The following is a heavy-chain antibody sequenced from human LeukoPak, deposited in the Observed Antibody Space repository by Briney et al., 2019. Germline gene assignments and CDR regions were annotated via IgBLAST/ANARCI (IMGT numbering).Heavy chain of an antibody. Sequence: ASVKVSCKASGYTFTSYYMHWVRQAPGQGLEWMGIINPSGGSTSYAQKFQGRVTMTRDTSTSTVYMELSSLRSEDTVVYYCARGPSYYYDSSGYDSPFDYWGQGTLVTVSS. V-gene: IGHV1-46*01. J-gene: IGHJ4*02. CDR3: ARGPSYYYDSSGYDSPFDY. D-gene: IGHD3-22*01. CDR1: GYTFTSYY. CDR2: INPSGGST.